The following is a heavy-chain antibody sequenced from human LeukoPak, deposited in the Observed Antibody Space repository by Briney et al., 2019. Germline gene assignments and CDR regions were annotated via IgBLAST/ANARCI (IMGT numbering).Heavy chain of an antibody. CDR1: GYTFTSYG. CDR3: ARGRTSELWFGEKTFDY. J-gene: IGHJ4*02. V-gene: IGHV1-18*01. CDR2: ISAYNGNT. D-gene: IGHD3-10*01. Sequence: ASVKVSCTASGYTFTSYGISWVRQAPGQGLEWMGWISAYNGNTNYAQKLQGRVTMTTDTSTSTAYMELRSLRSDDTAVYYCARGRTSELWFGEKTFDYWGQGTLVTVSS.